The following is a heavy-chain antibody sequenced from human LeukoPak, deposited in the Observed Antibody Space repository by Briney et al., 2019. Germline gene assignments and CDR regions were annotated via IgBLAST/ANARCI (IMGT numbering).Heavy chain of an antibody. CDR1: GGTFSSYA. J-gene: IGHJ6*02. V-gene: IGHV1-69*01. D-gene: IGHD4-17*01. Sequence: GASVKVSCKASGGTFSSYAISWARQAPGQGLEWMGGIIPIFGTANYAQKFQGRVTITADESTSTAYMELSSLRSEDTAVYYCARDGIYDYGDYYGMDVWGQGTTVTVSS. CDR3: ARDGIYDYGDYYGMDV. CDR2: IIPIFGTA.